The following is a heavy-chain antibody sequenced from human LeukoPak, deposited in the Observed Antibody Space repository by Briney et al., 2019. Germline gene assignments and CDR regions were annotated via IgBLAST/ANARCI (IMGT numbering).Heavy chain of an antibody. CDR1: GGSISSSDFY. V-gene: IGHV4-39*01. CDR2: TFYSGST. J-gene: IGHJ4*02. CDR3: ARHHLSYSSGWYG. D-gene: IGHD6-19*01. Sequence: PSEALSLTCSVSGGSISSSDFYWGWIRQPPGKGLEWIGSTFYSGSTNYNPSLKSRVTISVDTSKNQFSLKVTSVTAADTAVYYCARHHLSYSSGWYGWGQGTLVTVSS.